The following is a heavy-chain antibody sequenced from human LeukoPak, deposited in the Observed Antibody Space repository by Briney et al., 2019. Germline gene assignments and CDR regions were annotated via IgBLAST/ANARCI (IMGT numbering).Heavy chain of an antibody. CDR2: IYTSGST. Sequence: PSETLSLTCTVSGGSISSYYWSWIRQPAGKGLEWIGRIYTSGSTNYNPSLKSRVTISVDNSKNQFSLQLRSVTGADTGVYYCARVRYYYDSRGYYYDAFDIWGQGTMVTVSS. D-gene: IGHD3-22*01. CDR1: GGSISSYY. J-gene: IGHJ3*02. CDR3: ARVRYYYDSRGYYYDAFDI. V-gene: IGHV4-4*07.